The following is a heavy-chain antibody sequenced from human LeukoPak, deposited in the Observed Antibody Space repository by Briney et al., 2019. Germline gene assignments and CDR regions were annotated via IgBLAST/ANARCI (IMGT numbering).Heavy chain of an antibody. CDR2: ISGSGGST. CDR1: GFTFSSYS. V-gene: IGHV3-23*01. D-gene: IGHD3-22*01. CDR3: ATALPYYDSSGYYYVGDYFDY. J-gene: IGHJ4*02. Sequence: PRGSLRLSCAASGFTFSSYSMNWVRQAPGKGLEWVSAISGSGGSTYYADSVKGRFTISRDNSKNTLYLQMNSLRAEDTAVYYCATALPYYDSSGYYYVGDYFDYWGQGTLVTVSS.